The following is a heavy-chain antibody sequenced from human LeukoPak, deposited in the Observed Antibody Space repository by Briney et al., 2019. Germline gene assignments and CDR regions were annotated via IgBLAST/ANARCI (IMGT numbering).Heavy chain of an antibody. Sequence: GGSLGLSCAASGFTFSSYEMNWVRQAPGKGLEWVSYISSSGSTIYYADSVKGRFTISRDNAKNSLYLQMNSLRAEDTAVYYCARDFYYGSGRYDYWGQGTLVTVSS. CDR2: ISSSGSTI. J-gene: IGHJ4*02. V-gene: IGHV3-48*03. CDR1: GFTFSSYE. D-gene: IGHD3-10*01. CDR3: ARDFYYGSGRYDY.